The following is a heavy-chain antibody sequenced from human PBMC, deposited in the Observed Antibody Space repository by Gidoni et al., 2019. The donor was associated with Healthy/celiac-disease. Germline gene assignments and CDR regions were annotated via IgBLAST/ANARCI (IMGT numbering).Heavy chain of an antibody. CDR2: IIPIFGTA. D-gene: IGHD6-19*01. CDR3: ARVVAGTRAFDI. J-gene: IGHJ3*02. V-gene: IGHV1-69*06. Sequence: QVQLVQSGAEVTKPGSSVQVSCKASGGPFSSYAISWVRQAPGQGLEWMGGIIPIFGTANYAQKFQGRVTITADKSTSTAYMELSSLRSEDTAVYYCARVVAGTRAFDIWGQGTMVIVSS. CDR1: GGPFSSYA.